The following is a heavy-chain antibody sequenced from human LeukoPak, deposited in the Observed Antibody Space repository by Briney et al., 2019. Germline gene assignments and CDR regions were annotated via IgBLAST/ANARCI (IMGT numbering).Heavy chain of an antibody. Sequence: PGGSLRLSFAASGFTFSSYAMSWVRQAPGKGLGWVSAISGSGGSTYYADSVKGRFTISRDNSKNTLYLQMNSLRAEDTAVYYCAKDFRRIQLWYYFDYWGQGTLVTVSS. D-gene: IGHD5-18*01. CDR3: AKDFRRIQLWYYFDY. CDR1: GFTFSSYA. V-gene: IGHV3-23*01. J-gene: IGHJ4*02. CDR2: ISGSGGST.